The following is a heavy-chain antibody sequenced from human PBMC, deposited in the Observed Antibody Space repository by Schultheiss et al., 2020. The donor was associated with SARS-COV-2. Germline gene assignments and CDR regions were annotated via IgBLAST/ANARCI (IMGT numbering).Heavy chain of an antibody. CDR1: GGTFSSYA. Sequence: SVKVSCKASGGTFSSYAISWVRQAPGQGLEWMGWISAYNGNTNYAQKLQGRVTITADESTSTAYMELSSLRAEDTAVYYCARGSSSWYWFDPWGQGTLVTVSS. D-gene: IGHD6-13*01. J-gene: IGHJ5*02. CDR2: ISAYNGNT. CDR3: ARGSSSWYWFDP. V-gene: IGHV1-69*13.